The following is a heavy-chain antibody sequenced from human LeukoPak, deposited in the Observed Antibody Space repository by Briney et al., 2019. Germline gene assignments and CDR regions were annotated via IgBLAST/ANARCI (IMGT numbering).Heavy chain of an antibody. V-gene: IGHV7-4-1*02. CDR3: ARDGDSGPYNWFDP. CDR2: INTNTGNP. J-gene: IGHJ5*02. D-gene: IGHD6-25*01. CDR1: GYTFTNYA. Sequence: ASVKVSCKASGYTFTNYAMNWVRQATGQGLEWMGWINTNTGNPTYAQSFTGRFVSSLDTSVSTAYLQISSLKAEDTAVYYCARDGDSGPYNWFDPWGQGTLVTVS.